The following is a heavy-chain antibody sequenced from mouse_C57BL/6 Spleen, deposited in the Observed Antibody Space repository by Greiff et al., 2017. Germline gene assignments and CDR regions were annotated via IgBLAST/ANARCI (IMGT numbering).Heavy chain of an antibody. CDR2: IDPNSGGT. Sequence: QVQLQQPGAELVKPGASVKLSCKASGYTFTSYWMHWVKQRPGRGLERIGRIDPNSGGTKYNEKFQSKATLTVDTPSSTAYMQLSSLTSEDSAGYYCAWGVLLPFAYWGQGTLVTVSA. J-gene: IGHJ3*01. CDR3: AWGVLLPFAY. D-gene: IGHD1-1*01. V-gene: IGHV1-72*01. CDR1: GYTFTSYW.